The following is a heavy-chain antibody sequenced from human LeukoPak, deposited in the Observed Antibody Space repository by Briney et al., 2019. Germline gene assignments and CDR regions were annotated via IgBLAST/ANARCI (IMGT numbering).Heavy chain of an antibody. V-gene: IGHV3-7*01. CDR2: IKHAGSEE. D-gene: IGHD5-12*01. CDR1: GFTFSTYW. CDR3: ARRKQLRLPATFDY. J-gene: IGHJ4*02. Sequence: PGGSLRLSCTASGFTFSTYWMSWVRQAPGKGLEWVANIKHAGSEEYYVDSVKGRFTISRDNAKTSLYLQMNSLRAEDTAVYFCARRKQLRLPATFDYWGQGTLVTVSS.